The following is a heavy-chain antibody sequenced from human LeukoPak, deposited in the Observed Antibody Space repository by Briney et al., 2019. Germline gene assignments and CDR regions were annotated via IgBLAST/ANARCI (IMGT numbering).Heavy chain of an antibody. V-gene: IGHV1-2*02. CDR2: INPNSGGT. CDR3: AREGYSSSWYELGDY. Sequence: GASVKVSCKASGYTLTGYYMHWVRQAPGQGLEWMGWINPNSGGTNYAQKFQGRVTLTRDTSISTAYMELSRLRSDDTAVYYCAREGYSSSWYELGDYWGQGTLVTVSS. D-gene: IGHD6-13*01. J-gene: IGHJ4*02. CDR1: GYTLTGYY.